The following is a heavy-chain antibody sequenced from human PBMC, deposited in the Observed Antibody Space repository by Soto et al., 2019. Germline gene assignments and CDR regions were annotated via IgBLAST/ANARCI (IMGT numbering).Heavy chain of an antibody. V-gene: IGHV4-30-4*08. J-gene: IGHJ6*02. CDR3: AREDDGGDRDYYGLDV. D-gene: IGHD2-21*02. CDR1: GGSISYEYYH. CDR2: IHYSGSI. Sequence: QVQLQQSGPGLVKPSQTLSLTCTVSGGSISYEYYHWTWIRQSQGKGLEWIGYIHYSGSIIYNPSLKSRVTISVDTSKNQFSLQLSSVTAADTAVYFCAREDDGGDRDYYGLDVWGQGTTVTVSS.